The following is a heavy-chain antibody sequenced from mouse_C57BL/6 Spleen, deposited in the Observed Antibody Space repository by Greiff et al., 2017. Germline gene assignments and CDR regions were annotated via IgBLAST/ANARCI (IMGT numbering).Heavy chain of an antibody. CDR3: ARGGPSNSSGYDYFDY. CDR2: IDPSDSYT. V-gene: IGHV1-50*01. J-gene: IGHJ2*01. Sequence: VQLQQPGAELVKPGASVKLSCKASGYTFTSYWMQWVKQRPGQGLEWIGEIDPSDSYTNYNQKFKGKATLTVDTSSSTAYMQLSSLTSEDSAVYYCARGGPSNSSGYDYFDYWGQGTTLTVSS. CDR1: GYTFTSYW. D-gene: IGHD3-2*02.